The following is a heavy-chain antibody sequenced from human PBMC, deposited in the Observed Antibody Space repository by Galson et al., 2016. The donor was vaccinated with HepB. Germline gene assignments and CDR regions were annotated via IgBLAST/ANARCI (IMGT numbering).Heavy chain of an antibody. D-gene: IGHD3-3*01. CDR2: VSYDGSKK. CDR3: ARGDGDYDFSGPNYYGMDI. CDR1: GFIFSSYA. Sequence: SLRLSCAASGFIFSSYAMHWVRQSPGKGLEWVALVSYDGSKKFYADSVKGRFTISRDNSKYTLYLQMNSLRAEDTALYYCARGDGDYDFSGPNYYGMDIWGRGTTVTVSS. V-gene: IGHV3-30*04. J-gene: IGHJ6*02.